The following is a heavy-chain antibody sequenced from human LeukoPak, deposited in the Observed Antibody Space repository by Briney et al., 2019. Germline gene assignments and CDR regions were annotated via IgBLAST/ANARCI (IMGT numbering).Heavy chain of an antibody. V-gene: IGHV4-61*02. D-gene: IGHD2-21*02. CDR1: GGSISSGSYY. CDR2: IYTSGST. CDR3: ARWGDLYWYCDL. J-gene: IGHJ2*01. Sequence: SETLSLTCTVSGGSISSGSYYWNWIRQPAGRGLEWIGRIYTSGSTNYNPSLKSRVTISVDTSKNQFSLKLTSVTAADTAVYYCARWGDLYWYCDLWGRGTLVTVSS.